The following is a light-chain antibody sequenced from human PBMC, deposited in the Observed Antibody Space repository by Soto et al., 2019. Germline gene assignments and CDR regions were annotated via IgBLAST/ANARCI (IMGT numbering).Light chain of an antibody. CDR3: QQRYSRPIFT. CDR2: AAS. J-gene: IGKJ3*01. CDR1: QIIGNY. Sequence: DIQMTQSPSSLSASVGDRVSITCRASQIIGNYLNWYQLKPGKAPKLLIFAASRLQDGVPSRFRGSGSGPDFTLTISSLQPEDFATYTCQQRYSRPIFTFGPGTIVD. V-gene: IGKV1-39*01.